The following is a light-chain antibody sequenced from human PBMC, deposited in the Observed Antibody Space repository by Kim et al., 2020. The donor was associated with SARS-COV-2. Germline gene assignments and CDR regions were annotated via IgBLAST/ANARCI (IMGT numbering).Light chain of an antibody. Sequence: SASLGDSVPITCRDIQNIRTCLAWYQQKSGRAPKLLFYKASSLESGVPSRFSGSGSGTEFTLTITSLQPDDFATYYCQQYNGYPETFGQGTKLEI. CDR1: QNIRTC. V-gene: IGKV1-5*03. J-gene: IGKJ2*01. CDR3: QQYNGYPET. CDR2: KAS.